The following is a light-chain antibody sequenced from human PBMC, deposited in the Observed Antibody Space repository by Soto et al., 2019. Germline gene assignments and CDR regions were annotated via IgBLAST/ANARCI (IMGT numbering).Light chain of an antibody. V-gene: IGKV1-39*01. CDR2: GAS. CDR1: QSISGY. J-gene: IGKJ4*01. Sequence: DIQMTQSPSSLSASIGDRVTITCRASQSISGYLTWYQQKPGKAPKLLISGASTLQSGVPSRFCGRGSGTDFTLVISSLQRDDVATYHCQQSFSTLLTFGGGTKVDIK. CDR3: QQSFSTLLT.